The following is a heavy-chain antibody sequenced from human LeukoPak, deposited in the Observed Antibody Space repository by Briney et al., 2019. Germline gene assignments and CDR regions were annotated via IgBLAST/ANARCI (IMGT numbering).Heavy chain of an antibody. V-gene: IGHV4-4*02. CDR3: ARDRPGHPFDI. J-gene: IGHJ3*02. Sequence: PSETLSLTCAVSGGSISSSYWWTWVRQPPGKGLEWIGGIYYSGSTNYNSSLTSRVTFSVDKSKNQFSLSLTSVTAADTAVYYCARDRPGHPFDIWGQGTMVTVSS. CDR1: GGSISSSYW. CDR2: IYYSGST.